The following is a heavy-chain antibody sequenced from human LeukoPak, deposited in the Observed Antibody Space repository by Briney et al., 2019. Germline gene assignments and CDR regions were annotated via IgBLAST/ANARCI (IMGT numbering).Heavy chain of an antibody. D-gene: IGHD1-26*01. CDR2: IIPKLGTA. Sequence: SVKVSCKASGGSFSSSAISWVRQAPGQGLEWMGGIIPKLGTANYAQKFRGRVTITADESTTTAYMELSSLRSEDTAVYYCAREKGSWGVFDYWGQGTLVTVSS. CDR1: GGSFSSSA. CDR3: AREKGSWGVFDY. V-gene: IGHV1-69*13. J-gene: IGHJ4*02.